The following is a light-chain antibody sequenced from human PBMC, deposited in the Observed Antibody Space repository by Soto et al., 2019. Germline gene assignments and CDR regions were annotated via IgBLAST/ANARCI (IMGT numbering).Light chain of an antibody. CDR1: SSDVGGYDY. V-gene: IGLV2-14*01. Sequence: QSALTQPASVSGSPGQSITISCTGTSSDVGGYDYVSWYQQYAGKAPKLTIYNVRNRPSGVSNRFSGSKSGNTASLTISGLQPEDEAHYFCSSYTNSGTVLFGGGTQLTVL. J-gene: IGLJ2*01. CDR3: SSYTNSGTVL. CDR2: NVR.